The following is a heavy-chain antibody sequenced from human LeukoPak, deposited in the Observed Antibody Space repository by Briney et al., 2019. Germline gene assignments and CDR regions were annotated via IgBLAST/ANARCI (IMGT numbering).Heavy chain of an antibody. J-gene: IGHJ4*02. CDR2: IYHDGST. D-gene: IGHD5-18*01. Sequence: SETLSLTCAVSGGPISSNNWWIWVRQSPEKGLEWIREIYHDGSTNYNPSLKSRVTISMDKSKNQLSLKLNFVTAADTAVYYCARDRGGYTYSHDYWGQGTLVTVSS. CDR1: GGPISSNNW. CDR3: ARDRGGYTYSHDY. V-gene: IGHV4-4*02.